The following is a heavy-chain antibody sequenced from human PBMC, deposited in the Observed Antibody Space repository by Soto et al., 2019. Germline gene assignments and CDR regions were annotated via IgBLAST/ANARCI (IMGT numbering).Heavy chain of an antibody. CDR2: IIPILGIA. CDR3: ARDVPAPCWVYDYYYYMDV. CDR1: GGTFSSYT. Sequence: QVQLVQSGAEVKKPGSSVKVSCKASGGTFSSYTISWVRQAPGQGLEWMGRIIPILGIANYAQKFQGRVTITADKSTSTAYMELSSLRSEDTAVYYCARDVPAPCWVYDYYYYMDVWGKGTTVTVSS. V-gene: IGHV1-69*08. D-gene: IGHD2-2*01. J-gene: IGHJ6*03.